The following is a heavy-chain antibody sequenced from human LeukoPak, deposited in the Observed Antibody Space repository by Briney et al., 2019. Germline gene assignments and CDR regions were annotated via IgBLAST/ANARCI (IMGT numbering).Heavy chain of an antibody. CDR3: ARGTETTGYFDF. CDR1: GGSISGDY. J-gene: IGHJ4*02. Sequence: KPSETLSLTCTVSGGSISGDYWSWLRQPPGKGLEWIGYIHYTGSSDYNPSLKSRVTMSVDTSKNQLSLTLGSVTAADTAVYHCARGTETTGYFDFWGPGTLVTVYS. V-gene: IGHV4-59*01. D-gene: IGHD4-17*01. CDR2: IHYTGSS.